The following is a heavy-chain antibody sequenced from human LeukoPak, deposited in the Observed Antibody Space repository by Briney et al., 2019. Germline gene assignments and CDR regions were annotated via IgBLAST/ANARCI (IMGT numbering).Heavy chain of an antibody. V-gene: IGHV3-23*01. CDR1: GFTFSSYA. J-gene: IGHJ4*02. CDR3: AKDTAVAGTLYYFDY. D-gene: IGHD6-19*01. Sequence: GGSLRLSCAASGFTFSSYAMSWVRQAPGKGLEWVSAISGSGGSTYYAGSVKGRFTISRDNSKNTLYLQMNSLRAEDTAVYYCAKDTAVAGTLYYFDYWGQGTLVTVSS. CDR2: ISGSGGST.